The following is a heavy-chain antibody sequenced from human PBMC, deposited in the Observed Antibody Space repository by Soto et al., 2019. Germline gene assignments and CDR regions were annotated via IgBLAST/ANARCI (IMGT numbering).Heavy chain of an antibody. CDR3: ARGCSGGSCYSGFDY. D-gene: IGHD2-15*01. CDR2: INHSGST. CDR1: GGSFSGYY. Sequence: QVQLQQWGAGLLKPSETLSLTCAVYGGSFSGYYWSWIRQPPGKGLEWIGEINHSGSTNYNPSLKIRVTISVDTSKNQFSLKLSSVTAADTAVYYCARGCSGGSCYSGFDYWGQGTLVTVSS. V-gene: IGHV4-34*01. J-gene: IGHJ4*02.